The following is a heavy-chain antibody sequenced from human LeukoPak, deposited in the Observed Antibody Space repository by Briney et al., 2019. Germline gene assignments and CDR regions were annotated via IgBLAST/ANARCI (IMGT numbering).Heavy chain of an antibody. CDR2: IYSSGST. CDR3: ARHPFSWSVAGTRGYDY. CDR1: GGSISTTTYS. D-gene: IGHD6-19*01. V-gene: IGHV4-39*01. Sequence: ASETLSLTCTVSGGSISTTTYSWSWIRQPPEKGLEWIGYIYSSGSTYYNPSLKSRVTISVDTSKNQFSLKLSSVTAADTAVYYCARHPFSWSVAGTRGYDYWGQGTLVTVSS. J-gene: IGHJ4*02.